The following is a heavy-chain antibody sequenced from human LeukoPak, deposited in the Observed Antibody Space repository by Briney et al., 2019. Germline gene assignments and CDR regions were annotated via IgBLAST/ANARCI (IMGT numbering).Heavy chain of an antibody. V-gene: IGHV4-31*03. CDR1: GVSLSSGGYY. CDR3: ATMTIFGVVIDDV. J-gene: IGHJ6*04. D-gene: IGHD3-3*01. Sequence: KPSETLSLTCTVSGVSLSSGGYYCSWIRPPPGKGLEWIGYIYYSGSTYYNPSLRSRVTISVDTSKNQSSLKLSSVTAADTAVYYWATMTIFGVVIDDVWGKGTTVTVSS. CDR2: IYYSGST.